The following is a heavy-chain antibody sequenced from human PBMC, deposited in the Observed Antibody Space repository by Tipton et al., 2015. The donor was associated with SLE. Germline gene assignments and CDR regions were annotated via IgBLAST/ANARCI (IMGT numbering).Heavy chain of an antibody. CDR1: GGSITNYY. J-gene: IGHJ6*03. Sequence: TLSLTCTVSGGSITNYYWGWVRQPAGKGLEWIGRICCGGSTKYNPSLDSRVSLSVDASKDQFSLKLSSVTAADTAVYFCARRSASRSYYNAYYYDYMDVWGKGTTVTVSS. V-gene: IGHV4-4*07. CDR3: ARRSASRSYYNAYYYDYMDV. D-gene: IGHD3-10*01. CDR2: ICCGGST.